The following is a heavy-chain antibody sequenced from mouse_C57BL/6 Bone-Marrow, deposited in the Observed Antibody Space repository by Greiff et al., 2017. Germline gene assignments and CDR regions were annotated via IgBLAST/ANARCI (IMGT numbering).Heavy chain of an antibody. J-gene: IGHJ2*01. CDR1: GYTFTTYP. Sequence: QVQLKESGAELVKPGASVKMSCKASGYTFTTYPIEWMKQNHGKSLEWIGNFHPYTDDTKYNEKFKGKATLTVEKSSNSVYVDLSLLTSEYSAVYYYSRSSTFFYYFDYWGQGTTLTVSA. V-gene: IGHV1-47*01. D-gene: IGHD5-1*01. CDR3: SRSSTFFYYFDY. CDR2: FHPYTDDT.